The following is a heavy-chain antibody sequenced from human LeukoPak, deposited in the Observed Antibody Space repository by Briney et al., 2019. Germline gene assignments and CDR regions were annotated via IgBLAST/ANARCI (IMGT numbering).Heavy chain of an antibody. CDR1: GFTFSSYG. Sequence: PGRSLRLSCAASGFTFSSYGMHWVRQAPGKGLEWVAVIWYGGSNKYYADSVKGRFTISRDNSKNTLYLQMNSLRSDDTAVYYCARSDGSYNYFDYWGQGTLVTVSS. J-gene: IGHJ4*02. D-gene: IGHD3-10*01. CDR3: ARSDGSYNYFDY. V-gene: IGHV3-33*08. CDR2: IWYGGSNK.